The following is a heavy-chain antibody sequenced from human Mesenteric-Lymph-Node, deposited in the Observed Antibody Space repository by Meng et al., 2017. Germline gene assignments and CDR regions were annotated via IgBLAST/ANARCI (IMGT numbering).Heavy chain of an antibody. CDR2: ISSSSSLV. D-gene: IGHD3-10*01. CDR1: GFTFSSYS. V-gene: IGHV3-21*01. CDR3: ARGLGWNTDYYGSGAPLRWFDP. Sequence: GESLKISCAASGFTFSSYSMNWVRQAPGKGLEWVSCISSSSSLVYYADSVKGRFTISRDNAKNSLYLQMNSLRAEDTATYYCARGLGWNTDYYGSGAPLRWFDPWGQGTLVTVSS. J-gene: IGHJ5*02.